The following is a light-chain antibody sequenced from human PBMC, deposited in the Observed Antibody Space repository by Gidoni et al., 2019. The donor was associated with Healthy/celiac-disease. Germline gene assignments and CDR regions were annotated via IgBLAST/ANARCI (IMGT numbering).Light chain of an antibody. CDR1: QGISKN. CDR3: QQHNTSPPYT. J-gene: IGKJ2*01. CDR2: AAS. V-gene: IGKV1-17*01. Sequence: IPLTQSPSSLSASVGDRVTITCRASQGISKNVSWYQQIPGRAPKLLIYAASTLHSGVPSRFSGSGFGTEFTLTISRLQPEDFAIYYCQQHNTSPPYTFXXXTKLEIK.